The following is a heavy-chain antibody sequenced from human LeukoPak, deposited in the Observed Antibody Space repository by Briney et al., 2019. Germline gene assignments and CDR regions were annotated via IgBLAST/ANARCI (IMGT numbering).Heavy chain of an antibody. CDR3: ARDKVESGYDL. J-gene: IGHJ4*02. CDR2: IYTSGST. D-gene: IGHD5-12*01. Sequence: SETLSLTCSVSGDSLSNYYWSWIRQPAGKGLEWIGRIYTSGSTNYNPSLKSRVTMSVDTSKNQFSLKLSSVTAADTAVYYCARDKVESGYDLWGQGTLVTVSS. CDR1: GDSLSNYY. V-gene: IGHV4-4*07.